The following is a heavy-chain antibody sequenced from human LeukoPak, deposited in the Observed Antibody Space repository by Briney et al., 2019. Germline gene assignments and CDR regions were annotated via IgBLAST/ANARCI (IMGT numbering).Heavy chain of an antibody. CDR2: IYTSGST. CDR1: GGSXXSXY. Sequence: TLSLTXXXXGGSXXSXYWSWIRQPAGKGLEWIGRIYTSGSTNYNPSLKSRVTMSVDTSKNQFSLKLSSVTAADTAVYYCARSATYYDFWSGFVFDYWGQGTLVTVSS. CDR3: ARSATYYDFWSGFVFDY. D-gene: IGHD3-3*01. V-gene: IGHV4-59*10. J-gene: IGHJ4*02.